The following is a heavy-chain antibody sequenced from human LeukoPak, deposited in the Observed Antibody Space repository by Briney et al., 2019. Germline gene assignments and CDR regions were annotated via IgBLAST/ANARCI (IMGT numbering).Heavy chain of an antibody. Sequence: PSETLSLTCTVSGGSISNYHWSWIRQPPGKGLEWIGYIYSSGSTNYNPSLKSRVTISVDTSKIQFPLKLSSVTAADTAVYYCAYSTVVTRGYYWGQGTLVTVSS. CDR3: AYSTVVTRGYY. CDR1: GGSISNYH. J-gene: IGHJ4*02. V-gene: IGHV4-59*12. CDR2: IYSSGST. D-gene: IGHD4-23*01.